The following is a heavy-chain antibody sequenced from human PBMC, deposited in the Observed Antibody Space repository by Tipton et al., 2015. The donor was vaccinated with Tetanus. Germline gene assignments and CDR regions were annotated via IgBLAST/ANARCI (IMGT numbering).Heavy chain of an antibody. D-gene: IGHD5-24*01. V-gene: IGHV5-51*01. CDR3: ARRVRDGHKYDTFEL. CDR2: IYPGDSDS. J-gene: IGHJ3*01. CDR1: GYTFTLYW. Sequence: VQLVQSGAEVKKPGESLTISCKVSGYTFTLYWIGWERQMPGRGLEWMGIIYPGDSDSRYSPSFQGPVTFSADKSISTAYLQWSSLRAADTAMYYCARRVRDGHKYDTFELWGQGTMVSVSS.